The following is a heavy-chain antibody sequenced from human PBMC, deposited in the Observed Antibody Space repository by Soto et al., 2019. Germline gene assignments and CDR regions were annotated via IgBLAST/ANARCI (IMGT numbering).Heavy chain of an antibody. CDR1: GFTFSDYY. CDR2: ISGSSSYT. D-gene: IGHD3-10*01. CDR3: ARDANRDGFNQDDY. J-gene: IGHJ4*02. V-gene: IGHV3-11*06. Sequence: QVQLVESGGRLVKPGGSLRLSCAASGFTFSDYYMIWIRQAPGKGLEWVSYISGSSSYTKYADSVQGRFTISRDNAKNALYLQMKSLRAEDTAVYYCARDANRDGFNQDDYWGQGTLVTVSS.